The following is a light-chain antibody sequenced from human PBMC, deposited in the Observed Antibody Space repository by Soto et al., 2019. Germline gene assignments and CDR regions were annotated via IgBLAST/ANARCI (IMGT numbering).Light chain of an antibody. V-gene: IGKV3-15*01. J-gene: IGKJ4*01. CDR1: QSVTTN. CDR3: QQYDRWPVT. Sequence: EIVLTQSPATLSLSPGERATFSCRASQSVTTNLAWYQHKPGQSPRLLISDASTGASGIPPRFSGSGSGTEFTLTIDRLQSADFAVYYCQQYDRWPVTFGGGTKVEIK. CDR2: DAS.